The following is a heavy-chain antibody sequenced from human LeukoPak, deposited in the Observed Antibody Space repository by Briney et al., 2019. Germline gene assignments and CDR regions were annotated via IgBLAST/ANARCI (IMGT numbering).Heavy chain of an antibody. Sequence: GGSLRLSCAASGFTFSSYAMHWVRQAPGKGLEWVAVISYDGSNKYYADSVKGRFTISRDNSKNTLYLQMNSLRAEDTAVYYCARDLSVLVVVPAALDYWGQGTLVTVSS. V-gene: IGHV3-30-3*01. D-gene: IGHD2-2*01. CDR2: ISYDGSNK. CDR3: ARDLSVLVVVPAALDY. J-gene: IGHJ4*02. CDR1: GFTFSSYA.